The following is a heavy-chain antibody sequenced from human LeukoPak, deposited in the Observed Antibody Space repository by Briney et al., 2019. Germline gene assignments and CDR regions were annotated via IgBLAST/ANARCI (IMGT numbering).Heavy chain of an antibody. CDR1: GFTFSSYA. V-gene: IGHV3-23*01. Sequence: GGSLRLSCAASGFTFSSYAMSWVRQAPGKGLEWVSAISGSGGSTYYADSVKGRFTISRDNSKNTLYLQMNSLRAEDTAIYYCAKDGGVMTTNWFDPWGQGTLVTVSS. J-gene: IGHJ5*02. CDR2: ISGSGGST. D-gene: IGHD4-17*01. CDR3: AKDGGVMTTNWFDP.